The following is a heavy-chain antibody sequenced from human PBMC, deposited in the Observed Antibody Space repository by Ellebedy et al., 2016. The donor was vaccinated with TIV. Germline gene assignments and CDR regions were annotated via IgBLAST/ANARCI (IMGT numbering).Heavy chain of an antibody. CDR2: ISYDGNNK. V-gene: IGHV3-30*03. CDR3: ASQTYYFDSSGYKVDY. J-gene: IGHJ4*02. Sequence: GESLKISCVASGFTFSSYGMHWVRQAPGKGLEWVAVISYDGNNKYYADSVKSRFTISRDNSKNTLYLQMNSLRAEDTAVYYCASQTYYFDSSGYKVDYWGQGTLVTVSS. D-gene: IGHD3-22*01. CDR1: GFTFSSYG.